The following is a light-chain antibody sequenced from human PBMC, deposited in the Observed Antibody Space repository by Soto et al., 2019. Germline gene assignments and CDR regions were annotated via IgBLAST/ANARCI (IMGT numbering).Light chain of an antibody. CDR2: GNS. CDR3: QSYGSSLSGSGV. CDR1: SSNIGAGYD. V-gene: IGLV1-40*01. Sequence: QSVLTQPPSVSGAPGQRVTISCTGSSSNIGAGYDVHWYQQLPGTAPKLLIYGNSNRPSGVPDRFSGSKSGTSASLAITGLQAEDEADYYCQSYGSSLSGSGVFGGGTKVTVL. J-gene: IGLJ2*01.